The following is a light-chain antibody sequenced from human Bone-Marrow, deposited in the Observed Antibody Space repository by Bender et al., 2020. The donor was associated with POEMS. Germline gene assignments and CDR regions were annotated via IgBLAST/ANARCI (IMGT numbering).Light chain of an antibody. Sequence: QSALTQPPSASGSPGQSVTISCTGTSSDIGGWNYVSWYQQPPGKAPKLIIHDVTQRPSGVSDRFSGSKSGNTASLTVSGLQAEDEAVYYCSSYAGSISNTLLFGGGTKLIVL. CDR1: SSDIGGWNY. V-gene: IGLV2-8*01. CDR2: DVT. CDR3: SSYAGSISNTLL. J-gene: IGLJ2*01.